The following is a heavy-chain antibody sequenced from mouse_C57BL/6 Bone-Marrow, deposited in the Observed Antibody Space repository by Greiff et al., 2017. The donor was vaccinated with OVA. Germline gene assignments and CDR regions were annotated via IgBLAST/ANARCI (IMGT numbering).Heavy chain of an antibody. CDR3: TRGAGTSWYFDV. CDR2: IDPENGDT. V-gene: IGHV14-4*01. J-gene: IGHJ1*03. D-gene: IGHD4-1*01. Sequence: EVQLQQSGAELVRPGASVKLSCTASGFNIKDDYMHWVKQRPEQGLEWIGWIDPENGDTEYASKFQGKATITADTSSNTAYLQLSSLTSEDTAVYYCTRGAGTSWYFDVWGTGTTVTASS. CDR1: GFNIKDDY.